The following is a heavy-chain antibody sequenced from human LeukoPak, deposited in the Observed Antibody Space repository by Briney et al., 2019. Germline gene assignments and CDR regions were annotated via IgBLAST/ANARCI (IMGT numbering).Heavy chain of an antibody. CDR3: ARDDCSSISCYHNWFDP. Sequence: GGSLRLSCAASGFTFSSYWMSWVRQAPGKGLEWVANIKQDGSGKYYVESVKGRFTISRDNAKNSLYLQMNSLRAEDTAVYYCARDDCSSISCYHNWFDPWGQGTLVTVSS. CDR1: GFTFSSYW. V-gene: IGHV3-7*01. CDR2: IKQDGSGK. J-gene: IGHJ5*02. D-gene: IGHD2-2*01.